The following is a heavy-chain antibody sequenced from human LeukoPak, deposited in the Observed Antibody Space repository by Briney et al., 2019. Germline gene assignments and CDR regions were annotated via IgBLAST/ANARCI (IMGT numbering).Heavy chain of an antibody. CDR2: IWYDGSNK. CDR1: GFTFSSYG. V-gene: IGHV3-30*02. Sequence: GGSLRLSCAASGFTFSSYGMPWVRQAPGQGLEWVAVIWYDGSNKYYADSVKGRFTISRDNSKNTLYLQMNSLRAEDTAVFYCVKDMKIKAAGYYFDYWGQGTLVTVSS. J-gene: IGHJ4*02. D-gene: IGHD6-13*01. CDR3: VKDMKIKAAGYYFDY.